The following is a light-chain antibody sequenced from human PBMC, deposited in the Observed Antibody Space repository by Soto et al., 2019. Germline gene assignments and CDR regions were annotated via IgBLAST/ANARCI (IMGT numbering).Light chain of an antibody. CDR2: AAS. CDR3: QQLNSYPPGT. V-gene: IGKV1-9*01. J-gene: IGKJ2*01. Sequence: QLTQSPSSLSASVGDRVTITCRASQGISSYLAWYQQKPGKAPKLLIYAASTLQSGVPSRFSGSGSGTDFTLTISSLQPEDFATYYCQQLNSYPPGTFGQGTKLEIK. CDR1: QGISSY.